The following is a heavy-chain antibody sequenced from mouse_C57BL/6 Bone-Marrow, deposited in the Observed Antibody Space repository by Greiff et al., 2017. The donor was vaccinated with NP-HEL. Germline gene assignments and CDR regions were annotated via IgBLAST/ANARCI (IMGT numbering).Heavy chain of an antibody. D-gene: IGHD1-1*01. CDR2: ILPGSGST. CDR1: GYTFTGYW. Sequence: QVQLKQSGAELMKPGASVKLSCKATGYTFTGYWIEWVKQRPGHGLEWIGEILPGSGSTHYNEKFKGKATFTADPSSNTAYMQLSSQTTVDSAIYYGSRDGLPSSYGSPPAYWGQGTTLTVSS. J-gene: IGHJ2*01. CDR3: SRDGLPSSYGSPPAY. V-gene: IGHV1-9*01.